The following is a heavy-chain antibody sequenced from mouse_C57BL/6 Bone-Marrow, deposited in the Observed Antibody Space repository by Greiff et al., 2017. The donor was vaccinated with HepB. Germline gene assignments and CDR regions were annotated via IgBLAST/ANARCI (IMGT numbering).Heavy chain of an antibody. CDR1: GYSFTSYY. V-gene: IGHV1-66*01. Sequence: AQLQQSGPELVKPGASVKISCKASGYSFTSYYIHWVKQRPGQGLEWIGWIYPGSGNTKYNEKFKGKATLTADTSSSHAYMQLSSLTSEDSAVYYCASGSSYWYFDVWGTGTTVTVSS. J-gene: IGHJ1*03. D-gene: IGHD1-1*01. CDR3: ASGSSYWYFDV. CDR2: IYPGSGNT.